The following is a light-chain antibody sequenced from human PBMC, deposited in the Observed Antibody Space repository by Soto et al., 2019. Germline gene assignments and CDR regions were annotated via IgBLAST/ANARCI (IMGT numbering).Light chain of an antibody. CDR2: GAS. J-gene: IGKJ1*01. V-gene: IGKV3-15*01. Sequence: EIVMTQSPATLSVSPGERATLSCRASQSVSIDLAWYHQKPGQAPRLLIYGASTRATGIPARFSGSGSGTELTLTINSLQSEDFAVYYCQQYNNCPRKFGKGTKVDI. CDR1: QSVSID. CDR3: QQYNNCPRK.